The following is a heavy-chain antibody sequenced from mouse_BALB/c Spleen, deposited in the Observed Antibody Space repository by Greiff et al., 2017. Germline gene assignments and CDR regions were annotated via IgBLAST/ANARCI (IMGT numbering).Heavy chain of an antibody. CDR2: ISDGGSYT. CDR1: GFTFSDYY. V-gene: IGHV5-4*02. Sequence: EVNVVESGGGLVKPGGSLKLSCAASGFTFSDYYMYWVRQTPEKRLEWVATISDGGSYTYYPDSVKGRFTISRDNAKNNLYLQMSSLKSEDTAMYYCARDPYYRYWYFDVWGAGTTVTVSS. J-gene: IGHJ1*01. CDR3: ARDPYYRYWYFDV. D-gene: IGHD2-14*01.